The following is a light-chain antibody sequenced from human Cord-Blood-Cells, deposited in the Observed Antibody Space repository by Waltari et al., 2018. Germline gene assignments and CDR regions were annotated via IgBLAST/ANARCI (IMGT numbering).Light chain of an antibody. V-gene: IGKV1-6*01. J-gene: IGKJ1*01. Sequence: AIQMTQSPPSLSPSVVDRVSITCRASQGIRNDLGWYQQQPGKAPKLLIYAASSLQRGVPSMFSGSGSGTDVTLTISSLQPEDFATYYCLQDYNYPPTFGQGTKVEIK. CDR3: LQDYNYPPT. CDR1: QGIRND. CDR2: AAS.